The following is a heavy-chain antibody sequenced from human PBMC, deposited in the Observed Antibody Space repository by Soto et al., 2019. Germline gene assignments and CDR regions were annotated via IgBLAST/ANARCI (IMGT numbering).Heavy chain of an antibody. CDR3: TRVEGDIVLMVYALDY. J-gene: IGHJ4*02. CDR2: IRSKAYGGTT. V-gene: IGHV3-49*03. Sequence: GGSLRLSCTASGFTFGDYAMSWFRQAPGKGLEWVGFIRSKAYGGTTEYAASVKGRFTISRDDSKSIAYLQMNSLKTEDTAVYYCTRVEGDIVLMVYALDYWGQGTLVTVSS. CDR1: GFTFGDYA. D-gene: IGHD2-8*01.